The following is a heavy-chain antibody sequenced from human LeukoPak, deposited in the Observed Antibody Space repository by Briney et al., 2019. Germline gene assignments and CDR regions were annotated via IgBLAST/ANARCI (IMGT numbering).Heavy chain of an antibody. J-gene: IGHJ3*02. D-gene: IGHD3-9*01. CDR3: ASRYFDWLSSGYAFDI. Sequence: GGSLRLSCAASGFTFSSYEMNWVRQAPGKGLEWVSYISSSGSTIYYADSVKGRFTISRDNAKNSLYLQMNSLRAEDTAVYYCASRYFDWLSSGYAFDIWGQGTMATVSS. CDR1: GFTFSSYE. V-gene: IGHV3-48*03. CDR2: ISSSGSTI.